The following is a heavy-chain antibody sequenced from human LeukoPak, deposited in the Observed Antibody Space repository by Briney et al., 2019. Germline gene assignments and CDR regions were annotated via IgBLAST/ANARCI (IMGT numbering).Heavy chain of an antibody. CDR3: AGRLVAAGASGPPDY. CDR2: IGVGGGGST. V-gene: IGHV3-23*01. D-gene: IGHD6-13*01. Sequence: GGSLRLLCAVSGFTFSSYAISWVRQAPGKGLEWVAAIGVGGGGSTYYTDSVKGQLTISRDNSKSSVCVQMNGVRAENTAMYYCAGRLVAAGASGPPDYWGQGTLVTVSS. CDR1: GFTFSSYA. J-gene: IGHJ4*02.